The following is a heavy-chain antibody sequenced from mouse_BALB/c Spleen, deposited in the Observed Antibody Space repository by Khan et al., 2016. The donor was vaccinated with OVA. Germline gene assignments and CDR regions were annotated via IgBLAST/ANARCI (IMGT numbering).Heavy chain of an antibody. D-gene: IGHD1-1*01. J-gene: IGHJ4*01. Sequence: EVELVESGRGLVQPGGSRTLSCAASGYTFTTYGMHWVRQAPEEGMEWVAYISGSTSTIYYADSVKGRFTISRDNSKNPLFLQMNSLKDEDTARYDCATSYCYGYDLDYWGPGTAGTVAS. CDR1: GYTFTTYG. V-gene: IGHV5-17*02. CDR2: ISGSTSTI. CDR3: ATSYCYGYDLDY.